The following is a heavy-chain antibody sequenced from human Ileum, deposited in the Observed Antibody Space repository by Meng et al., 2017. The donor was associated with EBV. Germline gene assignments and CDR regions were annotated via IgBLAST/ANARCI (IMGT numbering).Heavy chain of an antibody. Sequence: EPGPGLVKPSACLSLPCAFSVAFLRGSHGRTWFRKPPETGLDRIGEMHPSGSTYYNPSLKSRVTISLDTFTNQFFLRLTSLTAADTAVYYCAKANDYSLNSWGQGTLVTVSS. CDR3: AKANDYSLNS. J-gene: IGHJ4*02. D-gene: IGHD4-11*01. V-gene: IGHV4-4*02. CDR1: VAFLRGSHG. CDR2: MHPSGST.